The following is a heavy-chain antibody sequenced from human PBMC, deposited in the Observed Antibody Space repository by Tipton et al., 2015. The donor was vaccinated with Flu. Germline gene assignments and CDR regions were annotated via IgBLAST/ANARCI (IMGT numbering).Heavy chain of an antibody. J-gene: IGHJ4*01. D-gene: IGHD6-19*01. CDR2: IYNNGRT. Sequence: TLSLTCSVSGGSFNSGTFHWSWIRSPAGKGLEWVGRIYNNGRTDYNPYLKSRVTISLDASTNEFCLRLTSVTAADTAVYYCARVLGSGWPVYWGHGMPVTLSS. CDR3: ARVLGSGWPVY. V-gene: IGHV4-61*02. CDR1: GGSFNSGTFH.